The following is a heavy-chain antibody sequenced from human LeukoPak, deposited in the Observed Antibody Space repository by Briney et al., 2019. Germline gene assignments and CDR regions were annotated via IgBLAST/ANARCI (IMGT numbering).Heavy chain of an antibody. D-gene: IGHD6-25*01. CDR2: IYYSGNT. CDR1: GGSISSSSHH. CDR3: ARFPASAEYRHYYHMDV. J-gene: IGHJ6*03. Sequence: SETLSLTCTVSGGSISSSSHHWGWIRQSPGKGLEWIASIYYSGNTYYNSSLKSRVTISVDTSKNQFSLRVTSVTAADTAVYYCARFPASAEYRHYYHMDVWGKGTTVTVSS. V-gene: IGHV4-39*07.